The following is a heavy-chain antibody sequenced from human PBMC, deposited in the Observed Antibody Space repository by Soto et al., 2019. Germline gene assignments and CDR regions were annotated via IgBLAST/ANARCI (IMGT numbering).Heavy chain of an antibody. CDR2: IFPTVGRT. Sequence: QVQLVQSGAEVKKPGASVKVSCKASGYTFTSYYMHWVRQAPGQGLEWMGVIFPTVGRTTYAQNFQGRLTLTRDMSTSTVYMELSSLRPEDTAVYFCARLNSSGYMDYWGQGTLVTVSS. J-gene: IGHJ4*02. CDR3: ARLNSSGYMDY. V-gene: IGHV1-46*01. D-gene: IGHD6-25*01. CDR1: GYTFTSYY.